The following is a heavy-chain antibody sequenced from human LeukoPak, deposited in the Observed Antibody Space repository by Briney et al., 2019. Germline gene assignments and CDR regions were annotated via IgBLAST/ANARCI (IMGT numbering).Heavy chain of an antibody. CDR3: ARGLGSSSSSAFDI. V-gene: IGHV4-59*01. D-gene: IGHD2-2*01. J-gene: IGHJ3*02. CDR2: IYYSGST. CDR1: GGSISSYY. Sequence: SETLSLTCTGSGGSISSYYWSWIRQPPGKGLEWIGYIYYSGSTNYNPSLKSRVTISVDTSKNQFSLKLSSVTAADTAVYYCARGLGSSSSSAFDIWGQGTMVTVSS.